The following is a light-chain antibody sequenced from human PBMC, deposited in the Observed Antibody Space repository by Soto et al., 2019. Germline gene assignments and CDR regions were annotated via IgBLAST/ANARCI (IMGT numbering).Light chain of an antibody. J-gene: IGLJ2*01. CDR2: VGTGGIVG. CDR3: GADHGSGSNEGV. CDR1: SGYSNYK. V-gene: IGLV9-49*01. Sequence: QPVLTQPPSASASLGASVTLTCTLSSGYSNYKVDWYQQRPGKGPRFVMRVGTGGIVGSKGDGIPDRFSVLGSGLNRYLTIKNIQEEDESDYHCGADHGSGSNEGVFGGGTKLTVL.